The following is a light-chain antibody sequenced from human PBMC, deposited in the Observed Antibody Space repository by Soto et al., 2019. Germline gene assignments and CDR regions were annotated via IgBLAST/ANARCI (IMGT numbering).Light chain of an antibody. CDR1: QGISSY. CDR3: QQYYSYPIT. V-gene: IGKV1-8*01. CDR2: AAS. Sequence: AIRMTQSPSSLSASTGDRVTITCRASQGISSYLAWYQQKPGEAPKLLIYAASTLQSGVPSRFSGSGSGTDFTLTISCLQSEDFATDYCQQYYSYPITVGQGTRLEIK. J-gene: IGKJ5*01.